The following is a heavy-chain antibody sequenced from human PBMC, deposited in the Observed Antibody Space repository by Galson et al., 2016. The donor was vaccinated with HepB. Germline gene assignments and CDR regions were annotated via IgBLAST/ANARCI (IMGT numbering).Heavy chain of an antibody. CDR1: GFTFSYYS. D-gene: IGHD7-27*01. J-gene: IGHJ6*02. V-gene: IGHV3-23*01. Sequence: SLRLSCAASGFTFSYYSMNWVRQAPGKGLEWVSGISGRDGRTYYADSVKGRFTISRDNSKNTLYLQINSLRAEDTAVYYCAKGEVWGSRYFYGVDVWGQGTTVTVSS. CDR2: ISGRDGRT. CDR3: AKGEVWGSRYFYGVDV.